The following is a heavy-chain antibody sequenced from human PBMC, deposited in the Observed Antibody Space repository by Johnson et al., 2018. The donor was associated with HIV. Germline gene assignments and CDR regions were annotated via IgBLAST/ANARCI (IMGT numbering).Heavy chain of an antibody. D-gene: IGHD5-24*01. CDR1: GITVSSNY. V-gene: IGHV3-66*02. CDR2: IFSVGNT. Sequence: VQLVESGGGLVQSGGSLRLSCAASGITVSSNYMSWVRRAPGKGLEWVSLIFSVGNTNYADSVKGRFNISRDNSNNMLYLQMNSLRPEDTAVYYCARDGRDLATRGAFDIWGPGTVVTVSS. CDR3: ARDGRDLATRGAFDI. J-gene: IGHJ3*02.